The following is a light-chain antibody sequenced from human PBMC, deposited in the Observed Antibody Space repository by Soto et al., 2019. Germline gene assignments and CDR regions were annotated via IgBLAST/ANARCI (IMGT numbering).Light chain of an antibody. Sequence: EIVLTQSPGTLSLSPGARAPLSCRASQSVSSRFLAWYQQKPGQAPRLLMYGATMRTTGTPDRFSGAGSETHFTLAISRLEPGDFAVYYCQQYDNWPWTFGQGTKVDIK. CDR1: QSVSSRF. CDR2: GAT. CDR3: QQYDNWPWT. J-gene: IGKJ1*01. V-gene: IGKV3-20*01.